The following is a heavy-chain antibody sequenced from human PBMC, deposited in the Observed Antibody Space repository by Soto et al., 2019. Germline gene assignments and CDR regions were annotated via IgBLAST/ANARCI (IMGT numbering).Heavy chain of an antibody. CDR1: GFTFSSYG. J-gene: IGHJ6*02. V-gene: IGHV3-33*01. D-gene: IGHD2-8*01. CDR3: ARDKDIVLMVYAKAAYYGMDV. Sequence: GGSLRLSCAASGFTFSSYGMHWVRQAPGKGLEWVAVIWYDGNNKYYADSVKGRFTISRDNSKNTLYLQMNSLRAEDTAVYYCARDKDIVLMVYAKAAYYGMDVWGQGTTVTVSS. CDR2: IWYDGNNK.